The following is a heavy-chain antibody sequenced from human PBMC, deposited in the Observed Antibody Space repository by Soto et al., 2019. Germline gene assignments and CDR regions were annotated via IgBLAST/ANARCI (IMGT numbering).Heavy chain of an antibody. CDR3: AREGSSGSYYAY. J-gene: IGHJ4*02. D-gene: IGHD1-26*01. CDR2: SIPIFHTP. Sequence: SVKVSCKASGDTFTSYAISWVRQAPGQGLEWVGGSIPIFHTPNYAQKFHGRVTITADESTSTVYMELNSLRSDDTAVYYCAREGSSGSYYAYWGQGTLVTVSS. V-gene: IGHV1-69*13. CDR1: GDTFTSYA.